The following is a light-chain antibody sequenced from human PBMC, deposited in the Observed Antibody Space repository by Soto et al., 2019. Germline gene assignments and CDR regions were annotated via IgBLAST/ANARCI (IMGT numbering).Light chain of an antibody. CDR2: GAS. Sequence: EIVLTQSPATLSLSPGDRATLSCRASQRIGSLVAWYQQKPGQAPRLLIHGASNRATGIPARFSGSGSGTDFTLTISSLEPEDFAFYYCHQRYDWPITVGQGTRLDIK. CDR1: QRIGSL. V-gene: IGKV3-11*01. J-gene: IGKJ5*01. CDR3: HQRYDWPIT.